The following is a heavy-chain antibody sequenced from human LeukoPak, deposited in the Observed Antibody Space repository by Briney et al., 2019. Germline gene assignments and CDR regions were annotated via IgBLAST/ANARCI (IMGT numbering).Heavy chain of an antibody. D-gene: IGHD3-16*01. Sequence: GGSLRLSCSASGFTFSSYAMHWVRQAPGKGLEYVSAISSNGATTYYADSVKGRFTISRDNSKNTMYFQMSSLRPEDTAVYYCVKIVMAGGYFDYWGQGTLVTVSS. CDR1: GFTFSSYA. J-gene: IGHJ4*02. V-gene: IGHV3-64*05. CDR2: ISSNGATT. CDR3: VKIVMAGGYFDY.